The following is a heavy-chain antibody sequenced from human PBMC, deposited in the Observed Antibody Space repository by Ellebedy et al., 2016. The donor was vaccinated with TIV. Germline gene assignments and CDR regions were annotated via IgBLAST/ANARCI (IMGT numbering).Heavy chain of an antibody. D-gene: IGHD3-10*01. CDR2: IYYSGST. CDR1: GGSISSYY. J-gene: IGHJ4*02. CDR3: ARTSGDGSGSLRVFDY. Sequence: SETLSLXXTVSGGSISSYYWSWIRQPPGKGLEWIGYIYYSGSTNYNPSLKSRVTISVDTSKNQFSLKLSSVTAADTAVYYCARTSGDGSGSLRVFDYWGQGTLVTVSS. V-gene: IGHV4-59*01.